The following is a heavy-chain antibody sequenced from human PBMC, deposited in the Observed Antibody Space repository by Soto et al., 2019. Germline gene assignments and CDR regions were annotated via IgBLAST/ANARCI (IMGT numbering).Heavy chain of an antibody. J-gene: IGHJ4*02. D-gene: IGHD6-19*01. CDR2: INVYNGNT. CDR1: GYMFSNYA. Sequence: QVQLVQSGGEVKRPGASVKVSCKASGYMFSNYAISWVRQTPGQGLEWMGWINVYNGNTNYAHKFQGRVTMSTDTSTNTAYLDLRSLRSDATAVYFCARDLSSGWFDYWGQGTLVIVSS. V-gene: IGHV1-18*01. CDR3: ARDLSSGWFDY.